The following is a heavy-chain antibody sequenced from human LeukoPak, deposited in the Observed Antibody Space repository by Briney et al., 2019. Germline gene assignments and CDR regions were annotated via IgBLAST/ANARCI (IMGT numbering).Heavy chain of an antibody. CDR3: ARDGDSSGYYSTLDY. V-gene: IGHV3-21*01. CDR1: GFTFSSYG. Sequence: GGSLRLSCAASGFTFSSYGMHWVRQAPGKGLEWVSSISSSSSYIYYADSVKGRFTISRDNAKNSLYLQMNSLRAEDTAVYYCARDGDSSGYYSTLDYWGQGTLVTVSS. D-gene: IGHD3-22*01. J-gene: IGHJ4*02. CDR2: ISSSSSYI.